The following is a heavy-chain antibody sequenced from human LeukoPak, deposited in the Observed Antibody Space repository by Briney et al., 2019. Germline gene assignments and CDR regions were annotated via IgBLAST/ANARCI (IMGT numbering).Heavy chain of an antibody. V-gene: IGHV3-23*01. CDR2: ISGSGSST. CDR3: AKAETTSGYF. J-gene: IGHJ4*02. D-gene: IGHD1-7*01. Sequence: QSGGSLRLSCAASGFAFSSYDMSWVRQSPGKGLEWVSAISGSGSSTYYADSVKGRFTISTDNSKNTLYLQMDSLRAEDTAVYYCAKAETTSGYFWGQGTLVTVSS. CDR1: GFAFSSYD.